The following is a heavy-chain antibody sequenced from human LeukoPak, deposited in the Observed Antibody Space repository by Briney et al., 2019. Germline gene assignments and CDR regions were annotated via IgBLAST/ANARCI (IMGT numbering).Heavy chain of an antibody. CDR3: ARRWNYGRNYYIDV. V-gene: IGHV4-34*01. Sequence: SETLSLTCAVYGGSFSHYYWSWIRQSPGMGLEWIGEINDSGTINYNPSLMSRVTMSLDKSKNQFSLKLSSATAADTAVYYCARRWNYGRNYYIDVWGKGATVSVSS. CDR1: GGSFSHYY. CDR2: INDSGTI. J-gene: IGHJ6*03. D-gene: IGHD1-7*01.